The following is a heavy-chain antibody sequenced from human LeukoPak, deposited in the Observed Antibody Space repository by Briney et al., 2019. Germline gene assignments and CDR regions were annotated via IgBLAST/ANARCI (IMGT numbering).Heavy chain of an antibody. D-gene: IGHD5-24*01. Sequence: ASVKVSCKASGYTFTSYYIHWVRQAPGQGLAWMGVINPSGGSTTYAQNFQGRVTMTTDTSTSTVYMELSSLRSEDTAVYYCASRAYRDGYNYMGYWGQGTLVTVSS. CDR3: ASRAYRDGYNYMGY. CDR2: INPSGGST. CDR1: GYTFTSYY. V-gene: IGHV1-46*01. J-gene: IGHJ4*02.